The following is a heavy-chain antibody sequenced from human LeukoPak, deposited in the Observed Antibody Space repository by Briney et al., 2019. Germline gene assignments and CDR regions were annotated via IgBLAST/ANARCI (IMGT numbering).Heavy chain of an antibody. CDR1: GFTFSDHY. J-gene: IGHJ4*02. CDR2: TRNKANSYTT. V-gene: IGHV3-72*01. CDR3: SRVVVRGIIITEHYFDY. Sequence: PGGSLRLSCAASGFTFSDHYMDWVRQAPGKGLEWVGRTRNKANSYTTEYAASVKGRFTISRDDSKNSLYLQMNSLKTEDTAVYYCSRVVVRGIIITEHYFDYWGQGTLVTVSS. D-gene: IGHD3-10*01.